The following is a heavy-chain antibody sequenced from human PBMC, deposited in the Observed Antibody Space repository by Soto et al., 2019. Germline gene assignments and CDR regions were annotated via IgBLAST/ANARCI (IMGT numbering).Heavy chain of an antibody. V-gene: IGHV3-30*18. CDR3: TKESNDHYSNYKWAFDD. J-gene: IGHJ4*02. Sequence: QVQLVESGGGVVQPGRSLRLSCAASGFTFSRYGIHWVRQAPGKGLEWVAVVSNDGGTTYYADSVKGRFTISRDNSKNTLYLQLSSLRAEDTAVYYCTKESNDHYSNYKWAFDDWGQGSLVPVSS. CDR2: VSNDGGTT. D-gene: IGHD1-7*01. CDR1: GFTFSRYG.